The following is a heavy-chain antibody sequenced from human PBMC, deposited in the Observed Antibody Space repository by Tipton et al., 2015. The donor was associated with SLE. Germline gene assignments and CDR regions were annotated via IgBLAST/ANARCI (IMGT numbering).Heavy chain of an antibody. CDR1: GGSISGTYY. CDR2: IFYSGSFSGGST. Sequence: TLSLTCTVSGGSISGTYYWGWIRQPPGKGLEWIGSIFYSGSFSGGSTYYNPSLKSRVTISVDTSKNQFSLKLSSVTAADTAIYYCARDSPYDSSGYYSDYWGQGTQVTVSS. D-gene: IGHD3-22*01. J-gene: IGHJ4*02. V-gene: IGHV4-39*07. CDR3: ARDSPYDSSGYYSDY.